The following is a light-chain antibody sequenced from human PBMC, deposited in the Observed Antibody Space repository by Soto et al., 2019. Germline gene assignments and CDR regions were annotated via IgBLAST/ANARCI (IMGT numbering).Light chain of an antibody. J-gene: IGKJ4*01. CDR3: QQANTFPLP. Sequence: IQMTHSPSALPASVGYGFTMTCLASQGIRDDLAWYQQKPGRAPRLLIYDASTLQDGVPSRFSGSGSGTDFTLIISGLQAEDFATYYCQQANTFPLPFGGGTKVDIK. CDR2: DAS. CDR1: QGIRDD. V-gene: IGKV1-6*01.